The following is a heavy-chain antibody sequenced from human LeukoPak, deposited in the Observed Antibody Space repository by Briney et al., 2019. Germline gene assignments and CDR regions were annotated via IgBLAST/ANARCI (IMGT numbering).Heavy chain of an antibody. D-gene: IGHD4-11*01. CDR2: IYHSGST. Sequence: SETLSLTCAVSGYSISSGYYWGWIRQPPGKGLEWIGGIYHSGSTYYNPSLKSRVTISVDTSKNQFSLKLSSVTAADTAVYYCARLGSNGDYYYYYMDVWGKGTTVTVSS. V-gene: IGHV4-38-2*01. J-gene: IGHJ6*03. CDR3: ARLGSNGDYYYYYMDV. CDR1: GYSISSGYY.